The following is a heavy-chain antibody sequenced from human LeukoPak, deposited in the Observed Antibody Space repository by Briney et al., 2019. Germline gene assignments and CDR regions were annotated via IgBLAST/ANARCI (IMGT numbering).Heavy chain of an antibody. Sequence: AGSLRLSCAASGFTFSNAWMSWVRQAPGKGLEWVGRIKSKTDGWTTDYAAPVTGRFTITRDDSKTTLYLQMHSLKTEDTAVYYCTRLGGYSYGNWFDPWGQGTLVTVSS. D-gene: IGHD5-18*01. V-gene: IGHV3-15*01. CDR3: TRLGGYSYGNWFDP. CDR1: GFTFSNAW. J-gene: IGHJ5*02. CDR2: IKSKTDGWTT.